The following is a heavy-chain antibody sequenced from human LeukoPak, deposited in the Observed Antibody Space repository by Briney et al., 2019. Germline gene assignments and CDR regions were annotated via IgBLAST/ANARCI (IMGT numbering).Heavy chain of an antibody. CDR2: ISSSGSTI. CDR3: ARAYGSGSYRKYYYYYMDV. D-gene: IGHD3-10*01. J-gene: IGHJ6*03. V-gene: IGHV3-48*03. Sequence: GGSLRLSCAASGFTFSSYEMNWVRQAPGKGLEWVSYISSSGSTIYYADSVKGRFTISRDNAKNSLYLQMNSLRAEDTAVYYCARAYGSGSYRKYYYYYMDVWGKGTTVTVSS. CDR1: GFTFSSYE.